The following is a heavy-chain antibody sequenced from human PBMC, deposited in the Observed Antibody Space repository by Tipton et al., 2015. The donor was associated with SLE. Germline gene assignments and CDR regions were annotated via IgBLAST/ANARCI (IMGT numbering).Heavy chain of an antibody. CDR2: IIPILGIA. D-gene: IGHD3-22*01. V-gene: IGHV1-69*05. Sequence: QLVQSGPEVKKPGSSVKVSCKASGGTFSSYAISWVRQAPGQGLEWMGGIIPILGIANYAQKFQGRVTITTDESTSTAYMELSSLRSEDTAVYYCARAKYWGDSSGYYYYWGQGTLVTVSS. J-gene: IGHJ4*02. CDR3: ARAKYWGDSSGYYYY. CDR1: GGTFSSYA.